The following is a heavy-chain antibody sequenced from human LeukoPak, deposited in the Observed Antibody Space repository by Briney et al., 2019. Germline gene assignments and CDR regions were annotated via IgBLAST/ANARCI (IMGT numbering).Heavy chain of an antibody. CDR2: IYSGGST. V-gene: IGHV3-53*01. J-gene: IGHJ4*02. Sequence: PEGSLRLSCAASGFTVSSKYMSWVRQAPGKGLEWVSVIYSGGSTDYADSVKGRFSISRDNAKNSLYLQTNSLRAEDTAVYYCARLEYSYGYFIDYWGQGSLVTVSS. D-gene: IGHD5-18*01. CDR3: ARLEYSYGYFIDY. CDR1: GFTVSSKY.